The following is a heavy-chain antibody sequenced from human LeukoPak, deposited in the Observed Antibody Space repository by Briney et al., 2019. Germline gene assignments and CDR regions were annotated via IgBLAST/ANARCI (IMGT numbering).Heavy chain of an antibody. CDR1: GGSISSGGYY. D-gene: IGHD1-1*01. J-gene: IGHJ4*02. Sequence: SQTLSLTCTVSGGSISSGGYYWSWIRQPPGKGLEWIGYIYHSGSTYYNPSLKSRVTISVDRSKNQFSLKLSSVTAVDTAVYYCASSTTYYFDHWGQGTLVTVSS. CDR2: IYHSGST. CDR3: ASSTTYYFDH. V-gene: IGHV4-30-2*01.